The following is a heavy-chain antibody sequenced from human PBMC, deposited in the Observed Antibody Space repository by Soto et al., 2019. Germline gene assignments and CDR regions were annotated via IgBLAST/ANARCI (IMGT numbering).Heavy chain of an antibody. V-gene: IGHV4-59*01. D-gene: IGHD3-3*01. J-gene: IGHJ4*02. CDR2: IFYSGST. CDR1: GGTTSSYY. CDR3: ARGPNYDFWSGYFRG. Sequence: SETLSLTCDVSGGTTSSYYWSWIRQPPGKGLEWIGYIFYSGSTNYNPSLKGRATMSVDTSKNQFSLKVTSVTAADTAVYYCARGPNYDFWSGYFRGWGQGTLVTVSS.